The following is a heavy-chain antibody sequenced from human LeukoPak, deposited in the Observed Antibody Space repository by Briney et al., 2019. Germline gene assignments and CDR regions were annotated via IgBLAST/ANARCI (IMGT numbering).Heavy chain of an antibody. Sequence: GGSLKISFHASGSTFTDQWIGWARQKSGSGLGWMVIIYPRDSDTRYSPSFQGHVSISPDTSINTAFLECCRLVASDTAVIYCARYSDVIGGIRGQGTLVTVSS. D-gene: IGHD3-16*01. CDR1: GSTFTDQW. V-gene: IGHV5-51*01. CDR3: ARYSDVIGGI. J-gene: IGHJ4*02. CDR2: IYPRDSDT.